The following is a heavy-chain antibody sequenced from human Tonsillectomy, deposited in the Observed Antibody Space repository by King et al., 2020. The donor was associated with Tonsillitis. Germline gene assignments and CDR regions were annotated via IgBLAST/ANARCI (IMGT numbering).Heavy chain of an antibody. J-gene: IGHJ3*01. D-gene: IGHD2-15*01. CDR2: IWSDGSEK. Sequence: QLVQSGGGVVQPGRSLRLSCAASGFTFSSYGMLWVRRAPGKGLEWVALIWSDGSEKYYGDSVKGRFTISRDNSKNTLYLQINSLRADDTAVYYCAKPLSDCSGGNCYRPHAFDFWGQGTMVTVSS. CDR1: GFTFSSYG. CDR3: AKPLSDCSGGNCYRPHAFDF. V-gene: IGHV3-33*08.